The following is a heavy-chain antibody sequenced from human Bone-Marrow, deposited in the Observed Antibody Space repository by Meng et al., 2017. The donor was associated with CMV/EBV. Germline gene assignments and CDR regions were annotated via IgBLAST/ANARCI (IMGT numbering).Heavy chain of an antibody. CDR3: ARSPPGDCSRTSCSNFQH. V-gene: IGHV1-69*01. Sequence: FSSHAISWVRQAPGQGLEWMGGILPIFGTPNYAQKSQGRVTITADESTNTAYMELNSLTSEDTAVYFCARSPPGDCSRTSCSNFQHWGQGTLVTVSS. CDR2: ILPIFGTP. J-gene: IGHJ1*01. D-gene: IGHD2-2*01. CDR1: FSSHA.